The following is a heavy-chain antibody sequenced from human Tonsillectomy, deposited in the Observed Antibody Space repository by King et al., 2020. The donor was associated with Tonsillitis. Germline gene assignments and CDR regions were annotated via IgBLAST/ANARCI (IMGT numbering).Heavy chain of an antibody. D-gene: IGHD4-23*01. V-gene: IGHV3-11*01. CDR2: ISGSVRSI. J-gene: IGHJ6*03. CDR1: GFTFSDYF. Sequence: QVQLVESGGGLANPGGSLRLSCAASGFTFSDYFMTWIRQAPGKGLEWVSYISGSVRSIDYADSVRGRFTISRDNAKSSLYLQMNSLRDEDTAVHFCARGRLGGNSDYLYMDVWGKGTTGTVSS. CDR3: ARGRLGGNSDYLYMDV.